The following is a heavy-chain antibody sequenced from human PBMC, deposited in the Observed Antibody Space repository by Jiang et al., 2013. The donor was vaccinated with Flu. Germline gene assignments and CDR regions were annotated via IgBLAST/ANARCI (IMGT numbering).Heavy chain of an antibody. Sequence: GRTYYRSKWYNDYAVSVKSRITINPDTSKNQFSLQLNSVTPEDTAVYYCARSGAVAGFQHWGQGTLVTVSS. V-gene: IGHV6-1*01. CDR2: TYYRSKWYN. CDR3: ARSGAVAGFQH. D-gene: IGHD6-19*01. J-gene: IGHJ1*01.